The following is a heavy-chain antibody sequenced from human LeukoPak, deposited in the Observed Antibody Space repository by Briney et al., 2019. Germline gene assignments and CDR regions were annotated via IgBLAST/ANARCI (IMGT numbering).Heavy chain of an antibody. CDR1: GFTFSSYS. D-gene: IGHD2-15*01. CDR2: ISSSSSTI. J-gene: IGHJ6*03. V-gene: IGHV3-48*04. CDR3: ARAGSEYYYYYMDV. Sequence: GGSLRLSCAASGFTFSSYSMNWVRQAPGKGLEWVSYISSSSSTIYYADSVKGRFTISRDNAKNSLYLQMNSLRAEDTAVYYCARAGSEYYYYYMDVWGKGTSVTVPS.